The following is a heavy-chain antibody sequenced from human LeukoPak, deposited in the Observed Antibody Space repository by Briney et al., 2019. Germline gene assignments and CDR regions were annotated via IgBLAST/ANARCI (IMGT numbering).Heavy chain of an antibody. Sequence: SGGSLRLSCAASGFTLSSYPMHWVRQAPGKGLEWVGRTRNKANSYNAAYAASVKGRFNTSREETKKSLYLQISRPKTEDTAMYYCALIRGTFGYWGQGTLVTVSS. V-gene: IGHV3-72*01. J-gene: IGHJ4*02. CDR3: ALIRGTFGY. CDR1: GFTLSSYP. CDR2: TRNKANSYNA. D-gene: IGHD1-26*01.